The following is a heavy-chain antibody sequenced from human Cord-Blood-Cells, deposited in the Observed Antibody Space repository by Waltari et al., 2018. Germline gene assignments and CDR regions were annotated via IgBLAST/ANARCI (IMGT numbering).Heavy chain of an antibody. J-gene: IGHJ4*02. V-gene: IGHV6-1*01. CDR1: GDSVSSNSAA. CDR2: TYYRSKWYN. D-gene: IGHD5-18*01. Sequence: GPGLVKPSQTISLTCAISGDSVSSNSAAWNWIRQSQSRGLEWLGRTYYRSKWYNDYAVSVKSRITINPDTSKNQFSLQLNSVTTEDTAVYYCARVVTEGYSYGSYFDYWGQGTLVTVSS. CDR3: ARVVTEGYSYGSYFDY.